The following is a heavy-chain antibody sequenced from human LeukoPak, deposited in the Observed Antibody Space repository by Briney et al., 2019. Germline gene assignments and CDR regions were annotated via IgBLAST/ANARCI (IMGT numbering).Heavy chain of an antibody. CDR2: INHSGGT. CDR3: ARGVFD. V-gene: IGHV4-39*07. D-gene: IGHD6-13*01. Sequence: SETLSLTCTVSGGSISSSSYYWGWIRQPPGKGLEWIGEINHSGGTNYNPSLKSRVTISVDTSKNQFSLKLSSVTAADTAVYYCARGVFDWGQGTLVTVSS. J-gene: IGHJ4*02. CDR1: GGSISSSSYY.